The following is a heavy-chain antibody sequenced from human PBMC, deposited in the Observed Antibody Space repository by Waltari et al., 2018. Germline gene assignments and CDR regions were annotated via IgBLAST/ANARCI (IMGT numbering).Heavy chain of an antibody. CDR2: ISAYNGNT. D-gene: IGHD3-3*01. V-gene: IGHV1-18*01. CDR3: AREITRITIFGVVSPGYYYGMDV. CDR1: GYTFTSYG. Sequence: QVQLVQSGAEVKKPGASVKVSCKASGYTFTSYGISWVRQAPGQGLEWMGWISAYNGNTNYAQKLQGRVTMTTDTSTSKAYMELRSLRSDDTAVYYCAREITRITIFGVVSPGYYYGMDVWGQGTTVTVSS. J-gene: IGHJ6*02.